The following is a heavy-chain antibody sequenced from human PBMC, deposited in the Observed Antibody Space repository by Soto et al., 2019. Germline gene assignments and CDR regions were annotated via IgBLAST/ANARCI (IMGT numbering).Heavy chain of an antibody. J-gene: IGHJ3*02. V-gene: IGHV4-34*01. CDR3: ARGPTLEDIVVVPADFRAFDI. CDR2: INHSGST. Sequence: QVQLQQWGAGLLKPSETLSLTCAVYGGSFSGYYWSWIRQPPGKGLEWIGEINHSGSTNYNPSLKSRVTISVDTSKNQFSLKLSSVTAADTAVYYCARGPTLEDIVVVPADFRAFDIWGQGTMVTVSS. D-gene: IGHD2-2*01. CDR1: GGSFSGYY.